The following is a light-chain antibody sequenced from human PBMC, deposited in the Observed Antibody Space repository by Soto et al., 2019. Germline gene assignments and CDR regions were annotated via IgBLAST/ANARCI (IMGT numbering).Light chain of an antibody. V-gene: IGKV1-39*01. CDR3: QQSYSTPTSIT. J-gene: IGKJ5*01. CDR2: AAS. CDR1: QSISSY. Sequence: DIQMTQSPSSLSASVGDRVTITCRASQSISSYLNWYQQKPGKAPKPLIYAASSLQSGVPSRFSGSGSGTDFTLTISSLQPEDFATYYCQQSYSTPTSITFGQGTRLEIK.